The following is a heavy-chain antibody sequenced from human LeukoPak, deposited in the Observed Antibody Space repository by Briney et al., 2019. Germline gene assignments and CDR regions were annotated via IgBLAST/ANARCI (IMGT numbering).Heavy chain of an antibody. CDR3: ARHYSGDLYYFDH. D-gene: IGHD4-17*01. CDR2: IYYSGST. V-gene: IGHV4-39*01. CDR1: GGSISRSLYY. Sequence: SETLSLTSTVSGGSISRSLYYWGWIRQPPGKGLEWIGTIYYSGSTYYNPSLRSRVTMSVATSSNHFSLKLSSVTAADAAVYYCARHYSGDLYYFDHWGQGTLVTVSS. J-gene: IGHJ4*02.